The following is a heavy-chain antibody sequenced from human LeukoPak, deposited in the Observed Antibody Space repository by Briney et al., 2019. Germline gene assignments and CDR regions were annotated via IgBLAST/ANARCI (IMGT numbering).Heavy chain of an antibody. J-gene: IGHJ6*03. Sequence: SVKVSCKASGGTFSSYAISWVRQAHGQGLEWMGRIIPIFGTANYAQKFQGRVTITTDESTSTAYMELSSLRSEDTAVYYCARSYYGDYYMDVWGKGTTVTVSS. CDR1: GGTFSSYA. D-gene: IGHD4-17*01. CDR3: ARSYYGDYYMDV. V-gene: IGHV1-69*05. CDR2: IIPIFGTA.